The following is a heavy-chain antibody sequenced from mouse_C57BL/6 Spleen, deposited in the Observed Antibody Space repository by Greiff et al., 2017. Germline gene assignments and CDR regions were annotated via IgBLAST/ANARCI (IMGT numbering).Heavy chain of an antibody. CDR3: ARGGSTAYFDY. CDR2: IYPGDGDT. D-gene: IGHD1-2*01. CDR1: GYAFSSSW. Sequence: LEESGPELVKPGASVKISCKASGYAFSSSWMNWVKQRPGKGLEWIGRIYPGDGDTNYNGKFKGKATLTADKSSSTAYMQLSSLTSEDSAVYFCARGGSTAYFDYWGQGTTLTVSS. J-gene: IGHJ2*01. V-gene: IGHV1-82*01.